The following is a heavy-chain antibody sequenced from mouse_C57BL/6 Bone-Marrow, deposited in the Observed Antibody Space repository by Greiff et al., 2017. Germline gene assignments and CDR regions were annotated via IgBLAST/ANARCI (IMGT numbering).Heavy chain of an antibody. J-gene: IGHJ4*01. CDR3: ARRGNPYAMDY. V-gene: IGHV1-19*01. Sequence: VQLQQSGPVLVKPGASVKMSCKASGYTFTDYYINWVKQSHGQSLEWIGVIYPYTGGTSYNQKFKGKATLTVDKSSSTAYMELNSLTSEDAAVYYYARRGNPYAMDYWGQGTSVTVSS. D-gene: IGHD2-1*01. CDR2: IYPYTGGT. CDR1: GYTFTDYY.